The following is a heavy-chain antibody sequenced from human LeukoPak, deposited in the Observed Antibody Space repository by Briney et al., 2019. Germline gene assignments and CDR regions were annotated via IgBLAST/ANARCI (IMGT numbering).Heavy chain of an antibody. CDR2: IGASGEST. D-gene: IGHD1-26*01. J-gene: IGHJ4*02. CDR1: GFTFSVAA. V-gene: IGHV3-23*01. Sequence: PGGSLRLSCAASGFTFSVAAMTWVRQAPGKGLEWVSLIGASGESTYYADSVKGRFTISRDNSKDTLSLQMNSLRAEDTAVYYCARVQGSGSYFSYFDYWGQGTLVTVSS. CDR3: ARVQGSGSYFSYFDY.